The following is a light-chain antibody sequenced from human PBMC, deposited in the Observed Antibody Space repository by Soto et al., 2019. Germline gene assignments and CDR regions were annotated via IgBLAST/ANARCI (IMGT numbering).Light chain of an antibody. CDR3: QQYNSYSPYT. CDR1: QSISSW. Sequence: DIQMTQSPSTLSASVGDRVTITCRASQSISSWLAWYQQKPGKAPKLLIYKASSLESGVPSRFSGSGSGTEFTLTISSLQPDDFATYCRQQYNSYSPYTFGQGTKLEIK. V-gene: IGKV1-5*03. CDR2: KAS. J-gene: IGKJ2*01.